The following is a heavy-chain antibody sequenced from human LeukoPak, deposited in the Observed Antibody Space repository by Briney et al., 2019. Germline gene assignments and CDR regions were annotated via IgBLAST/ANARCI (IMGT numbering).Heavy chain of an antibody. CDR1: GFTFSSYA. V-gene: IGHV3-23*01. Sequence: GGSLRLSCAASGFTFSSYAMTWVRQAPGKGLEWVSSISGSGDNTCYVDSLKGRFTISRDNSENTLYLQMNSLRAEDTAIYYCAKESVDARGYMDVWGKGTTATVSS. D-gene: IGHD2-2*01. CDR2: ISGSGDNT. J-gene: IGHJ6*03. CDR3: AKESVDARGYMDV.